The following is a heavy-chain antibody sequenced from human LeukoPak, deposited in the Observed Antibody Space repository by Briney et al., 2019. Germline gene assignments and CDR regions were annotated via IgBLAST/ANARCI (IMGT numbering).Heavy chain of an antibody. CDR1: GYTFTNYD. V-gene: IGHV1-8*02. CDR3: ARPPDRYFDWLFRRSYYYYGMDV. CDR2: MNPNSGNT. Sequence: ASVKVSCKASGYTFTNYDINWVRQATGQGLEWMGWMNPNSGNTGYAQKFQGRVTMTRNTSISTAYMELSSLRSEDTAVYYCARPPDRYFDWLFRRSYYYYGMDVWGQGTTVTVSS. D-gene: IGHD3-9*01. J-gene: IGHJ6*02.